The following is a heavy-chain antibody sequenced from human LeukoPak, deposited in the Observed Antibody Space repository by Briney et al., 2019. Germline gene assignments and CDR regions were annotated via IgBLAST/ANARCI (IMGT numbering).Heavy chain of an antibody. CDR1: GFTFSSYA. CDR3: ARDSGEWLRITTGMCY. D-gene: IGHD5-12*01. V-gene: IGHV3-30*04. J-gene: IGHJ4*02. Sequence: GGSLRLSCAASGFTFSSYAMHWVRQAPGKGMEWVAVISYDGSNKYYADSVKCPFPISTDNSKNTLYLQINSLRAEDTAVYYCARDSGEWLRITTGMCYWGQGTLVTVSS. CDR2: ISYDGSNK.